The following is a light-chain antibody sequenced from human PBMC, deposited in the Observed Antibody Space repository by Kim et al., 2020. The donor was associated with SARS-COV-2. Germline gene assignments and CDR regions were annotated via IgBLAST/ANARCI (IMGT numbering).Light chain of an antibody. CDR2: QDT. CDR1: KLGDKY. V-gene: IGLV3-1*01. J-gene: IGLJ1*01. Sequence: SYELTQPPSVSVSPGQTARITCSGDKLGDKYACWYQQKPGQSPVLIIYQDTKRPSGIPERFSGSNSGNTATLTISGTQAMDEADYYCQAWDSSHYVFGTG. CDR3: QAWDSSHYV.